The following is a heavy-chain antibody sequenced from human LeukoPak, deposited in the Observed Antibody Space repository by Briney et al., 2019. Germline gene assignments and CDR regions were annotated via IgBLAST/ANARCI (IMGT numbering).Heavy chain of an antibody. CDR1: GFTFSSYW. J-gene: IGHJ4*02. Sequence: PGGSLRLSCAASGFTFSSYWLSWVRQAPGKGLEWVANIKQDGSEKYYVDSVKGRFTISRDNAKNSLYLKMNSLRAEDTAVYYCARTHFYYDILTGYYTPGFEDYWGQGTLVTVSS. CDR2: IKQDGSEK. CDR3: ARTHFYYDILTGYYTPGFEDY. D-gene: IGHD3-9*01. V-gene: IGHV3-7*04.